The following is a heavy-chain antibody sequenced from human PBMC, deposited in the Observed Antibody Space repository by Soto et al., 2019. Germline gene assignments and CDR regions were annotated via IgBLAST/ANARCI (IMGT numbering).Heavy chain of an antibody. D-gene: IGHD4-4*01. CDR3: VRGGSNYAS. J-gene: IGHJ5*02. CDR1: GFTFSDSW. CDR2: IKPDESEK. V-gene: IGHV3-7*01. Sequence: EVQLVESGGGLVQPGGSLRLSCTASGFTFSDSWMTWVRQAPGKGLEWVARIKPDESEKKYADSVKGRFSISRENHKDSMYLQMDSLRGEDTAVYYCVRGGSNYASWGQGTLVTVSS.